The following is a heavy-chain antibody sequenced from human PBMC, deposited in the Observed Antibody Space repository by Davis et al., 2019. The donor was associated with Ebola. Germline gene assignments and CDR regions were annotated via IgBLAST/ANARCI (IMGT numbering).Heavy chain of an antibody. CDR1: GFTFSAYY. V-gene: IGHV3-11*05. D-gene: IGHD3-3*01. CDR3: ASDKVFGVVIVKRSRLLYSDGMDV. CDR2: ISSSSSYT. J-gene: IGHJ6*02. Sequence: GGSLRLSCAASGFTFSAYYMSWIRQAPGQGLEWVAYISSSSSYTNYADSVKGRLTISRDNATNSLYLQMNSLRAEDTAVYYCASDKVFGVVIVKRSRLLYSDGMDVWGQGTTVTVSS.